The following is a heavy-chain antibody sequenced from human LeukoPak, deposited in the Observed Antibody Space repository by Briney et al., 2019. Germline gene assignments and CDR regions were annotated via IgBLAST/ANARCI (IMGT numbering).Heavy chain of an antibody. V-gene: IGHV1-2*02. CDR3: ARSQPYYDFWSGYGQGEDY. CDR1: GYTFTGYY. J-gene: IGHJ4*02. Sequence: RASVKVSCKASGYTFTGYYMHWVRQAPGQGLEWMGWINPNSGGTNYAQKFQGRVTMTRDTSISTAHMELSRLRSDDTAVYYCARSQPYYDFWSGYGQGEDYWGQGTLVTVSS. D-gene: IGHD3-3*01. CDR2: INPNSGGT.